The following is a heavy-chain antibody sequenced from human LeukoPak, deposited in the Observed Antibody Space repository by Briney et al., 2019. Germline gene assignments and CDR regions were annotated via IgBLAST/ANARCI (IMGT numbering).Heavy chain of an antibody. D-gene: IGHD3-3*01. V-gene: IGHV3-30*04. Sequence: GRSLRLSCAASGFTFSSYVMHWVRQAPGKGLEWVAVISYDGSNKYYADSVKGRFTISRDNSKNTLYLQMNSLRAEDTAVYYCARDGPLITIFGYFDYWGQGTLVSVSS. CDR3: ARDGPLITIFGYFDY. J-gene: IGHJ4*02. CDR2: ISYDGSNK. CDR1: GFTFSSYV.